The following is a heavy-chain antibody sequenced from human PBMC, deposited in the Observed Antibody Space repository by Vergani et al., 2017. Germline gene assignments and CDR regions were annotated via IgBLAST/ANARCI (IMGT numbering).Heavy chain of an antibody. CDR2: IYYSGST. J-gene: IGHJ4*02. CDR1: GGSISGSSYY. D-gene: IGHD2-2*01. CDR3: ATRYIVVVPAAMLGSDY. Sequence: QLQLQESGPGLVKPSETLSLTCTVSGGSISGSSYYWGWIRQPPGKGLEWIGSIYYSGSTYYNPSLKSRVTISVDTSKNQFSLKLSSVTAADTAVYYCATRYIVVVPAAMLGSDYWGQGTLVTVSS. V-gene: IGHV4-39*01.